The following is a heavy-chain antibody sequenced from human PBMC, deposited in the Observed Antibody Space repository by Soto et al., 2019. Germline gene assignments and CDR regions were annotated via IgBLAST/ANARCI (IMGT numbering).Heavy chain of an antibody. CDR1: GFTFSSHW. CDR2: IKQDGREK. D-gene: IGHD3-22*01. J-gene: IGHJ3*02. CDR3: ARDGPYEYDSSGLDI. V-gene: IGHV3-7*01. Sequence: GGSLRLSCAASGFTFSSHWMSWVRQAPGKGLEWVANIKQDGREKYYVDSVKGRFTISRDNAKNSLYLQMNSLRAEDTAVYYCARDGPYEYDSSGLDIWGQGTMVTVSS.